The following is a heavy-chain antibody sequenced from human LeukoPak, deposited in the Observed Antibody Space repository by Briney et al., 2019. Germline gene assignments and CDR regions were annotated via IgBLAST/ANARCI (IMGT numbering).Heavy chain of an antibody. CDR2: IIPIFGTP. CDR1: GGSFSNYA. D-gene: IGHD3-22*01. CDR3: ARDRYYDSGGYFSAEDFDY. J-gene: IGHJ4*02. Sequence: ASVRVSCKASGGSFSNYAISWVRQAPGQGLQWMGGIIPIFGTPNYAQKFQGRVTITADESTSTAYMELSSLRSEDTAVYYCARDRYYDSGGYFSAEDFDYWGQGTLVTVSS. V-gene: IGHV1-69*13.